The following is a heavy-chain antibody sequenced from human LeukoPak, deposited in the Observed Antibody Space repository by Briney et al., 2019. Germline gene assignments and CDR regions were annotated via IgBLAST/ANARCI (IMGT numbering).Heavy chain of an antibody. CDR1: GFTFSDYY. CDR2: ISHTGNTI. Sequence: GGSLRLSCAASGFTFSDYYMSWIRQAPGKGLEWLSYISHTGNTIYYADSVKGRFIISRDNAKNSLYLQMNSLTAEDTAVYYCARDRYSRGWEENWFHPWGQVTLVNVCS. V-gene: IGHV3-11*01. J-gene: IGHJ5*02. D-gene: IGHD6-19*01. CDR3: ARDRYSRGWEENWFHP.